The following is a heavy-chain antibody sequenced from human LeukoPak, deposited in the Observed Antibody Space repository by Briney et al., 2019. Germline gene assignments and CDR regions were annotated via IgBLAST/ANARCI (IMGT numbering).Heavy chain of an antibody. J-gene: IGHJ4*02. CDR1: GGSITSGSYY. CDR2: IDSSGST. Sequence: SETLSLTCTVSGGSITSGSYYWSWIRQPAGKGLEWIGRIDSSGSTKYNPSLKSRVTISVDMSKNQFSLKLSSVTAADTAVYYCARARDDDFWSGYYAQGLIDYWGQGTLVTVSS. V-gene: IGHV4-61*02. D-gene: IGHD3-3*01. CDR3: ARARDDDFWSGYYAQGLIDY.